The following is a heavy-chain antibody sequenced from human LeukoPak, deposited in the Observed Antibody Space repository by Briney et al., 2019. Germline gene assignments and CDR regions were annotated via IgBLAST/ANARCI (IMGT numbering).Heavy chain of an antibody. Sequence: PSETLSLTCTVSGGSISSYYWSWIRQPPGKGLEWIGYIYYSGSTNYNPSLKSRVTISVDTYKNQFSLKLSSVTAADTAVYYCARGRNVWFGELSRGGLVDYWGQGTLVTVSS. CDR3: ARGRNVWFGELSRGGLVDY. J-gene: IGHJ4*02. D-gene: IGHD3-10*01. CDR1: GGSISSYY. V-gene: IGHV4-59*01. CDR2: IYYSGST.